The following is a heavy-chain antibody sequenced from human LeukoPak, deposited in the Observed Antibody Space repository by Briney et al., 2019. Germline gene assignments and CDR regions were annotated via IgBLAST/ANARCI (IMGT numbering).Heavy chain of an antibody. CDR3: ARDRYGSGSYYRSAGWFDP. CDR1: GGSISSYY. Sequence: PPETLSLTCTVSGGSISSYYWSWIRQPPGKGLEWIGYIYYSGSTNYNPSLKSRVTISVDTSKNQFSLKLSSVTAADTAVYYCARDRYGSGSYYRSAGWFDPWGQGTLVTVSS. J-gene: IGHJ5*02. CDR2: IYYSGST. D-gene: IGHD3-10*01. V-gene: IGHV4-59*01.